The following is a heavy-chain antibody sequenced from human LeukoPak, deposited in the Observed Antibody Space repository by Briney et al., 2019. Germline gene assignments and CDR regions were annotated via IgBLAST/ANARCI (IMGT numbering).Heavy chain of an antibody. Sequence: ASVKVSCKASGYTFTSYGISWVRQAPGQGLEWMGWISAYNGNTNYAQKLQGRVTMTTDTSTSTAYMELRSLRSDDTAVYYCARIEGCGWCSPNAEYFQHWGQGTLVTVSS. D-gene: IGHD6-19*01. V-gene: IGHV1-18*01. CDR1: GYTFTSYG. J-gene: IGHJ1*01. CDR2: ISAYNGNT. CDR3: ARIEGCGWCSPNAEYFQH.